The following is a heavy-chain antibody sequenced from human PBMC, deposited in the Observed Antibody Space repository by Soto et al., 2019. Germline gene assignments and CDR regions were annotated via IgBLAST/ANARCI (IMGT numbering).Heavy chain of an antibody. V-gene: IGHV1-18*01. CDR2: ISTYNGNP. Sequence: QIQLVQSGAEVKKPGASVKVSCKASGYIFTSQGISWVRQAPGQGLEWMGWISTYNGNPNYAQKLQGRGTMTTNTPPTTAFLALGSLTSADPAVYYCARGRTRALDYWGQGTPVIVSS. J-gene: IGHJ4*02. CDR1: GYIFTSQG. CDR3: ARGRTRALDY. D-gene: IGHD1-1*01.